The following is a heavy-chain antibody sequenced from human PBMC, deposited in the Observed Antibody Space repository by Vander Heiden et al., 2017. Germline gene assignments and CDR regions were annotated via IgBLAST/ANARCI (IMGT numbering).Heavy chain of an antibody. CDR3: ASTLRGYSYGGFDY. V-gene: IGHV3-21*01. J-gene: IGHJ4*02. CDR1: RFPFSRYS. CDR2: ISSSSSYI. Sequence: ESGGGLVTPGGSLRPSCAPSRFPFSRYSMNWVRQAPGKGLEWVSSISSSSSYIYYADSVKGRFTISRDKAKNSLYLQMNSLRAEDTAVYYCASTLRGYSYGGFDYWGEGTLVTVSS. D-gene: IGHD5-18*01.